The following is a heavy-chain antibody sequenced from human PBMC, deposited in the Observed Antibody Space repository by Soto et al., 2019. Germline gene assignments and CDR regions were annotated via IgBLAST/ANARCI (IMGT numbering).Heavy chain of an antibody. V-gene: IGHV3-9*01. CDR3: ERDMIGDILAAYYKVYYYGMAA. J-gene: IGHJ6*01. D-gene: IGHD3-9*01. Sequence: LRLSCAASRLPFDYYAIHWVREAPENGLEWVSGISWDSSSIIYADSVKGRFIISRDNAKNSLYLQMNSLRDEDTAVYYCERDMIGDILAAYYKVYYYGMAAWAQWT. CDR1: RLPFDYYA. CDR2: ISWDSSSI.